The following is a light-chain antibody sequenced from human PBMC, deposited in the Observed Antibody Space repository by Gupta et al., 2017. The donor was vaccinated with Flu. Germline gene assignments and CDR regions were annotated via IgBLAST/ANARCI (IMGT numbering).Light chain of an antibody. J-gene: IGKJ1*01. CDR1: QGVSSSY. Sequence: EIVLTQSPVTLSVSPGERATLSCRASQGVSSSYLAWHQQKRGQAPRLLIYGASIRATGIPDRFSGSGSATDFTLTISILAPEDFAVYYCQQDGSSPWTFGQGTKVEIK. V-gene: IGKV3-20*01. CDR2: GAS. CDR3: QQDGSSPWT.